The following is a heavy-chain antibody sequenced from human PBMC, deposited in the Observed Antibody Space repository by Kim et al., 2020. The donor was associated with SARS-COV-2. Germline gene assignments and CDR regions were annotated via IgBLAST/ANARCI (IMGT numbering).Heavy chain of an antibody. D-gene: IGHD2-2*03. CDR2: INVGNGNT. V-gene: IGHV1-3*01. J-gene: IGHJ2*01. Sequence: ASVKVSCTASAYTFTNYALHWVRQATGQRLEWMGWINVGNGNTQYSQKFQDRVTITRDTSANTAYMELSSLRSEDTAVYYCARDGGSCTSTSCPNWYYDLWGRGTRVTVSS. CDR1: AYTFTNYA. CDR3: ARDGGSCTSTSCPNWYYDL.